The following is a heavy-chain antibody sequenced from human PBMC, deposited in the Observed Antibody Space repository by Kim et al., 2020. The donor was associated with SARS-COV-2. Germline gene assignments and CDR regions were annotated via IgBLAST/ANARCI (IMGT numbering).Heavy chain of an antibody. J-gene: IGHJ6*02. CDR1: GYTFTSYY. CDR2: INPSGGST. CDR3: ARLGIAADGGYYYYGMDV. V-gene: IGHV1-46*01. D-gene: IGHD6-13*01. Sequence: ASVKVSCKASGYTFTSYYMHWVRQAPGQGLEWMGIINPSGGSTSYAQKFQGRVTMTRDTSTSTVYMELSSLRSEDTAVYYCARLGIAADGGYYYYGMDVWGQGTTVTVSS.